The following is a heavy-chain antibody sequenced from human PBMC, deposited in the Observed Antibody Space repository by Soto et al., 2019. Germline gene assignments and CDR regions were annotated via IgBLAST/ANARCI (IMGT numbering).Heavy chain of an antibody. CDR2: IYPDDSDT. D-gene: IGHD6-6*01. J-gene: IGHJ4*02. CDR1: GYIFTIYW. CDR3: ARQLYTSSSFPAY. V-gene: IGHV5-51*01. Sequence: PGESLKISCQGSGYIFTIYWIGWVLQMPGKGLEWMGIIYPDDSDTRYSPSFQGQVTISADKSTSTAYLQWTSLKASDSAMYYCARQLYTSSSFPAYWGQGTLVTVSS.